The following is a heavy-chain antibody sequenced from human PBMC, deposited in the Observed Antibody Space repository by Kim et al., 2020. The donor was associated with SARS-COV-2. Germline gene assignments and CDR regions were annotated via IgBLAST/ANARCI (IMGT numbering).Heavy chain of an antibody. CDR3: AKDEKEGYYYDSSGPPDV. J-gene: IGHJ6*02. D-gene: IGHD3-22*01. Sequence: KGRFTISRDNSKNPLYLQMNSLRAEDTAVYYCAKDEKEGYYYDSSGPPDVWGQGTTVTVSS. V-gene: IGHV3-23*01.